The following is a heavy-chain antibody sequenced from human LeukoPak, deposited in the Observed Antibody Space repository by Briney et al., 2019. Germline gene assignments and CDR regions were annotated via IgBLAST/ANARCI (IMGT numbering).Heavy chain of an antibody. D-gene: IGHD3-22*01. CDR2: IYSGGST. CDR1: GFTVSSNY. CDR3: ARVVDSSGYYDY. V-gene: IGHV3-53*04. J-gene: IGHJ4*02. Sequence: PGGSLRLSCAASGFTVSSNYMSWVRQAPGKGLEWVSVIYSGGSTYYADSVKGRFTISRHNPKNTLYLQMNSLRAEDTAVYYCARVVDSSGYYDYWGQGTLVTVSS.